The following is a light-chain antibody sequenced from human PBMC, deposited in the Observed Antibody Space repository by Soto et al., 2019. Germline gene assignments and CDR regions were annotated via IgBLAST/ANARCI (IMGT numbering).Light chain of an antibody. V-gene: IGKV3-15*01. CDR3: QQYNNWLIT. CDR2: GAS. J-gene: IGKJ5*01. CDR1: QNIGSN. Sequence: EIVMAQSPATLSVSPGETAILSCRASQNIGSNLAWYQQRPGQAPRLLIYGASSRVTGIPARFSGSGSGTEFTLTISSLQSEDFAVYYCQQYNNWLITFGQGTRLEIK.